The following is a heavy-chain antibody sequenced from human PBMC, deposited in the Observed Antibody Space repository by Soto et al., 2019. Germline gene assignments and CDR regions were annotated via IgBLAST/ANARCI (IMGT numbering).Heavy chain of an antibody. CDR1: GFTFSSYA. Sequence: GSLRLSCAASGFTFSSYAMSWVRQAPGKGLEWVSAISGSGIGKDYADSVKGRFTISRDNSRNTLYLQMSGLRVEDTAVYYCAKDRYCSATSCQDFGSWGQGTLVTVSS. D-gene: IGHD2-2*01. CDR3: AKDRYCSATSCQDFGS. J-gene: IGHJ4*02. V-gene: IGHV3-23*01. CDR2: ISGSGIGK.